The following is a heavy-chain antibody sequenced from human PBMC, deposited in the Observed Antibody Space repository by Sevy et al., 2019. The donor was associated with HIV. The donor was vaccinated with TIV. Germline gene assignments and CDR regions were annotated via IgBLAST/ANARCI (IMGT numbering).Heavy chain of an antibody. Sequence: ASVKVSCKASGYTFTGYYMHWVRQAPGQGLEWMGRINPNSGGTNYAQKFQGRVTMTRDTSIGTAYMELSRLRSDDTAVYYCARARTMVQGVDFDYWGQGTLVTVSS. CDR1: GYTFTGYY. CDR3: ARARTMVQGVDFDY. V-gene: IGHV1-2*06. J-gene: IGHJ4*02. CDR2: INPNSGGT. D-gene: IGHD3-10*01.